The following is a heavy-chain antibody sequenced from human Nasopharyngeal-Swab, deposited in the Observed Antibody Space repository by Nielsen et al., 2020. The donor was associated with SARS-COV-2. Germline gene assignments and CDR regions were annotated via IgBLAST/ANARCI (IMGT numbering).Heavy chain of an antibody. Sequence: GESLKISCAASGFSFSTYGMHWVRQAPGKGLEWVANIWYDGSNTYLADSVKGRFTISRDNSKNTLFLHMSSLRAEDTALYFCARGSSQTSFDYWGQGALVTVSS. CDR1: GFSFSTYG. CDR2: IWYDGSNT. D-gene: IGHD6-19*01. J-gene: IGHJ4*02. CDR3: ARGSSQTSFDY. V-gene: IGHV3-33*01.